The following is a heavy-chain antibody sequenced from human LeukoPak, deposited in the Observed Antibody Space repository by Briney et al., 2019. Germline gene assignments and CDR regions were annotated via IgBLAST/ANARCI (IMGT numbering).Heavy chain of an antibody. V-gene: IGHV3-30*18. D-gene: IGHD6-19*01. J-gene: IGHJ4*02. Sequence: GGSLRLSCAASGFTFSTYVMHWVRQAPGRGLEWVALISYGGGNKYYAASVKGRFSISRDASKNTLYLQMNSLRDEDTAVYYCAKAHTSGMYYFDYWGQGSLVIVSS. CDR1: GFTFSTYV. CDR3: AKAHTSGMYYFDY. CDR2: ISYGGGNK.